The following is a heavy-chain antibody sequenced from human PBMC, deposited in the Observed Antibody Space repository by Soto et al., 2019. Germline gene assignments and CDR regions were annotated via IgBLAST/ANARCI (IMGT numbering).Heavy chain of an antibody. CDR2: VWYDGNHR. CDR3: ARTRTPSDYYFYYGMDV. J-gene: IGHJ6*02. V-gene: IGHV3-33*01. Sequence: LRLSCAASGFSFNNFGIHWARQAPGKGLEWVAIVWYDGNHRFYADSVKGRFSISRDSSNNTVYLQMNSLRGEDTAVYYCARTRTPSDYYFYYGMDVWGQGTTVTVSS. CDR1: GFSFNNFG.